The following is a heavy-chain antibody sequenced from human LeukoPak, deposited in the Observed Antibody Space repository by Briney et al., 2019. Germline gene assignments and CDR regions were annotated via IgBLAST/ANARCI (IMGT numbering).Heavy chain of an antibody. J-gene: IGHJ6*03. Sequence: GRSLRLSCAASGFTFSSYGMHWVRQAPGKGLEWVAVIWYDGSNKYYADSVKGRSTISRDNSKNTLYLQMNSLRAEDTAVYYCAKEEYYDFWSGYPPQTTYYYYYMDVWGKGTTVTVSS. CDR2: IWYDGSNK. CDR3: AKEEYYDFWSGYPPQTTYYYYYMDV. D-gene: IGHD3-3*01. CDR1: GFTFSSYG. V-gene: IGHV3-33*06.